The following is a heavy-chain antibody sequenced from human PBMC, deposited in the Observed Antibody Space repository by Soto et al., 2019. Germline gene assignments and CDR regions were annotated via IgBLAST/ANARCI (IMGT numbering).Heavy chain of an antibody. CDR3: ARQIEEYSSSPLGY. V-gene: IGHV3-21*01. CDR2: ISSSSSYI. CDR1: GFTFSSYS. Sequence: GGSLRLSCAASGFTFSSYSMNWVRQAPGKGLEWVSSISSSSSYIYYADSVKGRFTISRDNAKNSLYLQMNSLRAEDTAVYYCARQIEEYSSSPLGYWGQGTLVTVSS. D-gene: IGHD6-6*01. J-gene: IGHJ4*02.